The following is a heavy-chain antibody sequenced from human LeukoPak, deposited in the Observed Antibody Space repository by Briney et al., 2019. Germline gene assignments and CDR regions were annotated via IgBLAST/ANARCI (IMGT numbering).Heavy chain of an antibody. CDR1: GFTVSSNY. CDR2: IYSGGST. J-gene: IGHJ4*02. V-gene: IGHV3-53*01. CDR3: AKDGTVLRFLEWLSYFDY. Sequence: GGSLRLSCAASGFTVSSNYMSWVRQAPGKGLEWVSVIYSGGSTYYADSVKGRFTISRDNSKNTLYLQMNSLRAEDTAVYYCAKDGTVLRFLEWLSYFDYWGQGTLVTVSS. D-gene: IGHD3-3*01.